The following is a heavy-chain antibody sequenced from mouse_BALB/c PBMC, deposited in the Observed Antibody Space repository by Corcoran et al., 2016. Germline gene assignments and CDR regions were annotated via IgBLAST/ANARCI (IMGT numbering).Heavy chain of an antibody. CDR1: GYTFTDYY. CDR2: IYPGSGNT. D-gene: IGHD2-1*01. CDR3: SRSYGNYYAMDY. Sequence: QIQLQQSGPELVKPGASVKISCKASGYTFTDYYINWVKQKPGQGLEWIGWIYPGSGNTKYNEKFKGKATLTVDTSSSTAYMQLSSLTSEDTAGYCSSRSYGNYYAMDYWGQGTSVTVSS. J-gene: IGHJ4*01. V-gene: IGHV1-84*02.